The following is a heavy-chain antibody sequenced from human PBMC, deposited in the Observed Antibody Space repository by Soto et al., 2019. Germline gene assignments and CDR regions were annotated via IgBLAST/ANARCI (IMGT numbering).Heavy chain of an antibody. V-gene: IGHV3-30*18. CDR3: AKEVWSGPLDV. CDR1: GFTFSSYG. D-gene: IGHD3-3*01. Sequence: QVQLVESGGGVVQPGRSLRLSCAASGFTFSSYGMHWVRQAPGKGLEWVAVIYDGSNKNYADSVKGRFNITRDNSKNTVYLQMNSLRAEDTAVYYCAKEVWSGPLDVWGQGTTVTVSS. CDR2: IYDGSNK. J-gene: IGHJ6*02.